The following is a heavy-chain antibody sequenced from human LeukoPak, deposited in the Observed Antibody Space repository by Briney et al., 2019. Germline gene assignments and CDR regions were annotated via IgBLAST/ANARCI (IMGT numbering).Heavy chain of an antibody. CDR3: AKSWCETICYGIYD. V-gene: IGHV1-18*01. CDR2: VGADNDYI. J-gene: IGHJ4*02. D-gene: IGHD2-2*01. Sequence: ASVKVSCKVSGYTFREYGITWVRQAPGQGLEWMGWVGADNDYIDYAQNFQGRLTVTTDTSTNTAYMELESLRADDTAVYYCAKSWCETICYGIYDWGQGTLVTVS. CDR1: GYTFREYG.